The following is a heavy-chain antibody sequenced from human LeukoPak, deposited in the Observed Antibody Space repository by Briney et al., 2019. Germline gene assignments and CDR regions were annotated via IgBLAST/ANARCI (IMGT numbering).Heavy chain of an antibody. J-gene: IGHJ3*02. CDR1: GGSISSYY. V-gene: IGHV4-4*07. Sequence: SETLSLTCTVSGGSISSYYWSWIRQPAGKGLEWIGRIYTSGTTNYNPSLKSRLTMSVDMSKNQFSLNLYSVTAADTAVYYCARRPSPPDAFDIWGQGTVVIVSS. CDR3: ARRPSPPDAFDI. CDR2: IYTSGTT.